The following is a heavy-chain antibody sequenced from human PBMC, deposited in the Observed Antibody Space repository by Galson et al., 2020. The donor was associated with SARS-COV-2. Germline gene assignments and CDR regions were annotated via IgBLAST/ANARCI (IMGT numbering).Heavy chain of an antibody. CDR2: NVVGTGHT. CDR3: AALWAGMTTGGGY. D-gene: IGHD4-17*01. V-gene: IGHV1-58*01. CDR1: GFTFSSSA. Sequence: SVKVSCKASGFTFSSSAVQWVRQARGQRLEWIGWNVVGTGHTNYAQNFQERVTITRDMSTNTAYMELSSLRFDDTAVYYCAALWAGMTTGGGYWGQGTLVTVSS. J-gene: IGHJ4*02.